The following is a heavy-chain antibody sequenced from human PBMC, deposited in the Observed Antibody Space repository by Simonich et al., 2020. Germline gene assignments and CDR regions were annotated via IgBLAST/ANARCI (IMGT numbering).Heavy chain of an antibody. D-gene: IGHD2-15*01. CDR1: GYTFTSSD. V-gene: IGHV1-8*03. J-gene: IGHJ4*02. CDR2: MNANSGNT. Sequence: QVQLVQSGAEVKKPGASVKVSCKASGYTFTSSDIHWVRQATGQGLEWMGWMNANSGNTAYAQNFQGRVTITRNTSISTAYMELSSLRSEDTAVYYCARGRGGMSRGYVDYWGQGTLVTVSS. CDR3: ARGRGGMSRGYVDY.